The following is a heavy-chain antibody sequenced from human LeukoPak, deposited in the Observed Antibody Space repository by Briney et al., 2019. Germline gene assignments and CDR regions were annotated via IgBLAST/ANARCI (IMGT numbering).Heavy chain of an antibody. V-gene: IGHV3-13*01. CDR1: GFTFSSYD. CDR2: IGTAGDT. J-gene: IGHJ4*02. CDR3: ARGRDRSVDGYNTYYFDY. D-gene: IGHD5-24*01. Sequence: GGSLRLSCAASGFTFSSYDMHWVRQATGKGLEWVSAIGTAGDTYYPGSVKGRFTISRENAKNSLYLQMNSLRAGDTAVYYCARGRDRSVDGYNTYYFDYWGQGTLVTVSS.